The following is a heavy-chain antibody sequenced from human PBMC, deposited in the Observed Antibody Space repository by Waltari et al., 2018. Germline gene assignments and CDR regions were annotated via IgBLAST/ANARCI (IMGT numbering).Heavy chain of an antibody. Sequence: QVQLQESGPGLVKPSETLSLTCAVSGYSISSGYYWGWIRQPPGKGLEWIGSLYHSGRTYHNPSLKSRVTKSGDTAKNQFSLKLSFGTAADTAVYYCARERVGRRVLVRDYYYYYGMDVWGQGTTVTVSS. CDR2: LYHSGRT. CDR1: GYSISSGYY. J-gene: IGHJ6*02. D-gene: IGHD3-16*01. CDR3: ARERVGRRVLVRDYYYYYGMDV. V-gene: IGHV4-38-2*02.